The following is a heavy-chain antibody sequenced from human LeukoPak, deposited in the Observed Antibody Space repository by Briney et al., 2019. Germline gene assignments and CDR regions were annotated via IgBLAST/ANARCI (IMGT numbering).Heavy chain of an antibody. V-gene: IGHV4-31*03. CDR1: GGSISSGGYY. CDR2: IYYSGST. Sequence: PSETLSLTCTVSGGSISSGGYYWSWIRQHPGKGLEWIGYIYYSGSTYYNPSLKSRVTISVDTSKNQFSLKLSSVTAADTAVYYCARVAQWLRSPALYYYYYGMDVWGQGTTVTVSS. CDR3: ARVAQWLRSPALYYYYYGMDV. D-gene: IGHD5-12*01. J-gene: IGHJ6*02.